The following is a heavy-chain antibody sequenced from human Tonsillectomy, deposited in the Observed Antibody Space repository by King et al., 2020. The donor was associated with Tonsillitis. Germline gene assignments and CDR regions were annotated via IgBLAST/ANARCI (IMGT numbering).Heavy chain of an antibody. V-gene: IGHV1-8*01. CDR2: MNPDTGYT. D-gene: IGHD5-24*01. CDR1: GYTFTSHD. Sequence: QLVQSGAEVKKPGASVKVSCKASGYTFTSHDINWVRQATGQGLEWMGRMNPDTGYTDSAQKFQGRVTMTRNTSISTAYMELTGLRSEDTSVDFCGRASDPTRDLPLYYYYYYMDVWGKGSTATVSS. CDR3: GRASDPTRDLPLYYYYYYMDV. J-gene: IGHJ6*03.